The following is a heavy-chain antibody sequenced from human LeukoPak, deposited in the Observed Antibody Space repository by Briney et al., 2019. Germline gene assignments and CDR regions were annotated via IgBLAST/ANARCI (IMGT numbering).Heavy chain of an antibody. CDR2: IYSGGST. J-gene: IGHJ6*02. Sequence: GGSLRHSCAASGFTVSSNYMSWVRQAPGKGLEWVSVIYSGGSTYYADSVKGRFTISRDNSKNTLYLQMNSLRAEDTAVYYCARDYVVYNYGSGSPYYYYGMDVWGQGTTVTVSS. CDR3: ARDYVVYNYGSGSPYYYYGMDV. D-gene: IGHD3-10*01. CDR1: GFTVSSNY. V-gene: IGHV3-66*01.